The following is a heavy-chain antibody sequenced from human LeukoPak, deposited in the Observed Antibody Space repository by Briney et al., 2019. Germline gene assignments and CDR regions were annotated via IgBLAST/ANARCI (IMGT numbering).Heavy chain of an antibody. Sequence: GGSLRLSCAASGFTFSSYSMTWVRQAPGKGLEWVSSISSSSSYIYYADSVKGRFTISRDNAKNSLYLQMNSLRAEDTAGYYCARDAAAAIAYWGQGTLVTVSS. CDR2: ISSSSSYI. CDR3: ARDAAAAIAY. CDR1: GFTFSSYS. V-gene: IGHV3-21*01. J-gene: IGHJ4*02. D-gene: IGHD6-25*01.